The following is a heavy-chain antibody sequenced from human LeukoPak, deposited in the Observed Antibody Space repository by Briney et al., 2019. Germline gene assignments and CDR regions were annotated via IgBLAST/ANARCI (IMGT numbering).Heavy chain of an antibody. D-gene: IGHD1-26*01. CDR1: GFTFSSYA. V-gene: IGHV3-64D*06. CDR3: VKLPYAGDWFDP. J-gene: IGHJ5*02. CDR2: ISSNGGST. Sequence: GGSLRLSCSATGFTFSSYAMHWVRQAPGKGLEYVSAISSNGGSTYYADSVKGRFTISRDNSKNTLYLQMSSLRAEDTAVYYCVKLPYAGDWFDPWGQGTLVTVSS.